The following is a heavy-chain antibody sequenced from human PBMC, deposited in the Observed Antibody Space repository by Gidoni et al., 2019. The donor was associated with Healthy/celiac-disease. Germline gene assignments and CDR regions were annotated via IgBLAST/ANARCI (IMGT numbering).Heavy chain of an antibody. CDR3: ARHPAVAGIDYYGMDV. Sequence: EVQLVQSGAEVKKPGESLKISCKGSGYSFTSYWLGWVRQMPGKGLEWMGIIYPGDSDTRYSPSFQGQVTISADKSISTAYLQWSSLKASDTAMYYCARHPAVAGIDYYGMDVWGQGTTVTVSS. CDR1: GYSFTSYW. J-gene: IGHJ6*02. D-gene: IGHD6-19*01. V-gene: IGHV5-51*01. CDR2: IYPGDSDT.